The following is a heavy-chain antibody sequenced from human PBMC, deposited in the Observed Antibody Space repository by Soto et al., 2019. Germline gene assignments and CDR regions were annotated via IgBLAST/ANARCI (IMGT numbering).Heavy chain of an antibody. Sequence: ASVKVSCKASGGTFSSYAISWVRQAPGQGLEWMGGIIPIFGTANYAEKFQGRVTIAAAESRSTAYMELSSLRSEDTAVYYCATDSHTLHGWGRTGTSDPWGQGTLVTGSS. D-gene: IGHD3-10*01. V-gene: IGHV1-69*13. CDR3: ATDSHTLHGWGRTGTSDP. CDR1: GGTFSSYA. J-gene: IGHJ5*02. CDR2: IIPIFGTA.